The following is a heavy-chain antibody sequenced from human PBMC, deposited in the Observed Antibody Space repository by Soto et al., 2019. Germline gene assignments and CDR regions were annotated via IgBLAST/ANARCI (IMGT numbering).Heavy chain of an antibody. CDR1: GGSISSSSYY. J-gene: IGHJ4*02. V-gene: IGHV4-39*01. CDR2: IYYSGST. Sequence: SETLSLTCTVSGGSISSSSYYWGWIRQPPGKGREWIGSIYYSGSTYYNPSLKSRITISVDTSKNQFSLKLSSVTAADTAVYYCANGGYDHDYWGQGTLVTVSS. D-gene: IGHD6-19*01. CDR3: ANGGYDHDY.